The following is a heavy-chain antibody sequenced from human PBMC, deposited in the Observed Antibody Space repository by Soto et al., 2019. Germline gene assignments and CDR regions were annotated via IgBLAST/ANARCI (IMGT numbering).Heavy chain of an antibody. Sequence: QVQLQESGPGLVKPSETLSLTCTVSGGSISSFYWSWIRQPAGKGLEWIGRIYSVGRNKYNPSLKSRVTMSVDTSKNQFSLRLSSVTAADTAMYYCARGSSRWDYWGQGTLVTVSS. V-gene: IGHV4-4*07. CDR2: IYSVGRN. CDR3: ARGSSRWDY. D-gene: IGHD6-13*01. J-gene: IGHJ4*02. CDR1: GGSISSFY.